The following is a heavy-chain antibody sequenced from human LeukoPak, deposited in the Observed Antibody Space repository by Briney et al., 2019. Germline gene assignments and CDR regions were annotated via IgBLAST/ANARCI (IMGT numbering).Heavy chain of an antibody. CDR2: IIPIFGTA. Sequence: SVKVSCKAAGGTFSSYAISWVRQAPGQGLEWMGGIIPIFGTANYAQKFQGRVTITADESTSTAYMELSSLRSEDTAVYYCASPPPEISGVAAFDYWGQGTLVTVSS. CDR3: ASPPPEISGVAAFDY. D-gene: IGHD3-3*01. J-gene: IGHJ4*02. CDR1: GGTFSSYA. V-gene: IGHV1-69*13.